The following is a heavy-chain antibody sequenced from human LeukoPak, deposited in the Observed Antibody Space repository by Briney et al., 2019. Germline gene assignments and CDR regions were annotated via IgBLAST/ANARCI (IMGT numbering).Heavy chain of an antibody. Sequence: ASVKVSCKASGYTFTSYDINWVRQATGQGLEWMGWMNPNSGNTGYAQKLQGRVTMTTDTSTSTAYMELRGLRSDDTAVYYCATYYYDSSGYTAFDIWGQGTMVTVSS. V-gene: IGHV1-8*02. J-gene: IGHJ3*02. CDR1: GYTFTSYD. CDR2: MNPNSGNT. D-gene: IGHD3-22*01. CDR3: ATYYYDSSGYTAFDI.